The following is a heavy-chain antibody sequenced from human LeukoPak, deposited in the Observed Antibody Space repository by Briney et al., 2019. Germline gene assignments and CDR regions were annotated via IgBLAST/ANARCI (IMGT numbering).Heavy chain of an antibody. CDR1: GGSISSGDYY. V-gene: IGHV4-30-4*01. Sequence: SETLSLTCTVSGGSISSGDYYWSWIRQPPGKGLEWIGYIYYSGSTYYNPSLKSRVTISVDTSKNQFSLKLSSVTAADTAVYYCARGRYYYDSSGYYLGYWGQGTLVTVSS. J-gene: IGHJ4*02. D-gene: IGHD3-22*01. CDR3: ARGRYYYDSSGYYLGY. CDR2: IYYSGST.